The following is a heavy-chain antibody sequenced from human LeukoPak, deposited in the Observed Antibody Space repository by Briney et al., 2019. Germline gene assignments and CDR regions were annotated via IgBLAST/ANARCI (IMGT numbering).Heavy chain of an antibody. V-gene: IGHV3-30-3*01. J-gene: IGHJ4*02. Sequence: GGSLRLSCAASGFTFSSYAMHWVRQAPGKGLEWVAVISYDGSNKYYADSVKGRFTISRDNSKNTLYPQMNSLRAEDTAVYYCARDLPYWGQGTLVTVSS. CDR3: ARDLPY. CDR1: GFTFSSYA. CDR2: ISYDGSNK.